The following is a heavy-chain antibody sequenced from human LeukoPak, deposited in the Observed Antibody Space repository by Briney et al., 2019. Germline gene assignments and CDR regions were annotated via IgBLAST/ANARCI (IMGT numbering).Heavy chain of an antibody. V-gene: IGHV3-73*01. Sequence: GGSLRLSCAASGFTFSGSAMHWVRQASGKGLEWVGRIRSKANSYATAYAASVKGRFTISRDDSKNTAYLQMNSLKTEDTAVYYCTRQHPAGTFDYWGQGTLVTVSS. CDR1: GFTFSGSA. CDR2: IRSKANSYAT. CDR3: TRQHPAGTFDY. J-gene: IGHJ4*02. D-gene: IGHD6-25*01.